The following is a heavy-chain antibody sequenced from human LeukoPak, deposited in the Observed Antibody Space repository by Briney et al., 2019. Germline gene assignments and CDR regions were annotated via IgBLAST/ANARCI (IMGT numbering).Heavy chain of an antibody. CDR1: GASVSSYY. CDR3: ARRSRLGELSS. V-gene: IGHV4-59*08. J-gene: IGHJ5*02. CDR2: IYYSGST. D-gene: IGHD3-16*02. Sequence: SETLSLTCTVSGASVSSYYWSWIRQPPGKGLEWIGYIYYSGSTNYNPSLKSRVTISVDTSKNQFSLKLSSVTAADTAVYYCARRSRLGELSSWSQGTLVTVSS.